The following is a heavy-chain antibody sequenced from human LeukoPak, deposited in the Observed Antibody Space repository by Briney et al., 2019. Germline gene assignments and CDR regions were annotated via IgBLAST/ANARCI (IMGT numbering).Heavy chain of an antibody. CDR2: ISWNSGSI. V-gene: IGHV3-9*01. Sequence: GRSLRLSCAASGFTFDDYAMHWVRQAPGKGLEWVSGISWNSGSIGYADSVKGRFTISRDNAKNSLYLQMNSLRAEDTALYYCAKDMAPGIAASRSAFDIWGQGTMVTVSS. CDR1: GFTFDDYA. D-gene: IGHD6-13*01. CDR3: AKDMAPGIAASRSAFDI. J-gene: IGHJ3*02.